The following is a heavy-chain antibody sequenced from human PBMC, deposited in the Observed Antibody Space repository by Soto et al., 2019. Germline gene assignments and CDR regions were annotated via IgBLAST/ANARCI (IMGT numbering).Heavy chain of an antibody. J-gene: IGHJ5*02. CDR1: GFTFSSYA. V-gene: IGHV3-30-3*01. D-gene: IGHD3-3*01. CDR3: ARDLEIFGVVTLTVFAL. Sequence: GGSLGLSCAASGFTFSSYAMHWVRQAPGKGLEWVAVISYDGSNKYYADSVKGRFTISRDNSKNTLYLQMNSLRAEDTAVYYCARDLEIFGVVTLTVFALWGQGTLVT. CDR2: ISYDGSNK.